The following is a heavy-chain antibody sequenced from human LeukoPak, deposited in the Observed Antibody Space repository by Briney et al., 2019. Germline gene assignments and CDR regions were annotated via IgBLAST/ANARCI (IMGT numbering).Heavy chain of an antibody. CDR3: AKDRPNYYGSNGHYYKLNGDC. Sequence: PGGSLRLSCAASGFTFSDYYMSWIRRAPGKGLEWVSSITSSGAATYYADSVKGRFTISRDNSDNTLYLQMNSLRAEDTAVYYCAKDRPNYYGSNGHYYKLNGDCWGQGTLVTVSS. CDR2: ITSSGAAT. CDR1: GFTFSDYY. V-gene: IGHV3-23*01. J-gene: IGHJ4*02. D-gene: IGHD3-22*01.